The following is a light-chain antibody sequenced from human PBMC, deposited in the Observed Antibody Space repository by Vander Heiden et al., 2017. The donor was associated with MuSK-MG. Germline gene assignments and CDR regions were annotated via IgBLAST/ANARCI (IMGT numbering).Light chain of an antibody. CDR3: QSFDTSLSGSV. J-gene: IGLJ3*02. Sequence: QSVLTQPPSVSGAPGQRVTISCTGSSSNIGGGYDVHWYQQRPGRAPKLLIYGDTNRPSGVPDRFSGSKSGTAASLAITGLQVEDEAEYYCQSFDTSLSGSVFGGGTKLTVL. V-gene: IGLV1-40*01. CDR2: GDT. CDR1: SSNIGGGYD.